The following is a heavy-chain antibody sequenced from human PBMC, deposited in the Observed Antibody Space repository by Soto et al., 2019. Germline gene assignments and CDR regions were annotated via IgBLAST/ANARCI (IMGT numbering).Heavy chain of an antibody. Sequence: EVQLLESGGCLVQPGGSLRLSCAASGFTFIHYGMSWFRQAPGKGLEWVSSISTGGGNTYLADSVKGRFTISRDNSQNTLYLQMNSLRAEDTAVYYCAKRDAGTTTWYYFDYWGQGTLVTVSS. CDR2: ISTGGGNT. D-gene: IGHD3-16*01. CDR1: GFTFIHYG. J-gene: IGHJ4*02. CDR3: AKRDAGTTTWYYFDY. V-gene: IGHV3-23*01.